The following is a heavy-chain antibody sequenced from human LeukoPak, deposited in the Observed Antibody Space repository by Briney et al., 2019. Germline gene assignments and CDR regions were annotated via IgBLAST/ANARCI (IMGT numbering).Heavy chain of an antibody. D-gene: IGHD6-13*01. Sequence: GGSLRLSCAASGFTFSSYSMHWVRQAPGKGLEWVSSISSSSSYIYYADSVKGRFTISRDNAKNSLYLQMNSLRAEDTAVYCCARDADSSSWSMYYYYGMDVWGQGTTVIVSS. CDR1: GFTFSSYS. CDR3: ARDADSSSWSMYYYYGMDV. CDR2: ISSSSSYI. V-gene: IGHV3-21*01. J-gene: IGHJ6*02.